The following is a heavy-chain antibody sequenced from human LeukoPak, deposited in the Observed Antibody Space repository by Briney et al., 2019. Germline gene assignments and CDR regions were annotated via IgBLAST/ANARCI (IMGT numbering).Heavy chain of an antibody. J-gene: IGHJ5*02. CDR1: GGSITDRGHY. Sequence: TSETLSLTCTVSGGSITDRGHYWGWIRQAPGKGLEWIGTIYYSGATYYNPSLRSRVAVSVDTSKNQFSLKVDSMTATDTAVYFCARQGRNYSILGGAKNDFDPWGQGTLVTVSS. CDR3: ARQGRNYSILGGAKNDFDP. D-gene: IGHD3-3*02. CDR2: IYYSGAT. V-gene: IGHV4-39*01.